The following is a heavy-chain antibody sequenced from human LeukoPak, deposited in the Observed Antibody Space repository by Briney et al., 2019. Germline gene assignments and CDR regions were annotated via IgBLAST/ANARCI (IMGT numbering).Heavy chain of an antibody. CDR3: ARVADMVRGVIHYYFDY. D-gene: IGHD3-10*01. V-gene: IGHV3-21*01. Sequence: PGGSLRLSCAASGFAFSSYSMNWVRQAPGKGLEWVSSISSSSSYIYYADSVKGRFTISRDNAKSSLYLQMNSLRAEDTAVYYCARVADMVRGVIHYYFDYWGQGTLVTVSS. CDR2: ISSSSSYI. J-gene: IGHJ4*02. CDR1: GFAFSSYS.